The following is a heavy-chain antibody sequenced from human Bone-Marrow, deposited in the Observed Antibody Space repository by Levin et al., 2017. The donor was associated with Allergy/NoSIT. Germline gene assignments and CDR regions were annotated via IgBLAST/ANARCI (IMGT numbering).Heavy chain of an antibody. CDR3: VRLGGGATVKWPEAFSLDY. Sequence: GESLKISCAASGFTFSTYDMHWFRQSATRGLEWVSSVGIAGDTYYSPSVEGRFTISRQNDKSSLYLQMNRLKVGDTAVYYCVRLGGGATVKWPEAFSLDYWGQGTLVAVS. CDR1: GFTFSTYD. D-gene: IGHD4-17*01. V-gene: IGHV3-13*01. J-gene: IGHJ4*02. CDR2: VGIAGDT.